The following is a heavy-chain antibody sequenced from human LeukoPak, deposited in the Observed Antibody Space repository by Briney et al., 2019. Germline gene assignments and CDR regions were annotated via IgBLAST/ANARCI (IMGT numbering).Heavy chain of an antibody. V-gene: IGHV3-74*01. D-gene: IGHD3-16*01. CDR2: IYSDGSST. CDR3: ARVGWGPAYYFYY. J-gene: IGHJ4*02. CDR1: GFTFSYYW. Sequence: GGSPRLSCAASGFTFSYYWMHWVRQAPGKGLVWVSRIYSDGSSTSYADSVKGRFTISRDNAKNTLYLQMNSLRAEDTAVYYCARVGWGPAYYFYYWGQGTLVTVSS.